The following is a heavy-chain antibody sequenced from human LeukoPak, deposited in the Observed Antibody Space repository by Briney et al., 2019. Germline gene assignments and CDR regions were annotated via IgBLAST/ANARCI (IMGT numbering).Heavy chain of an antibody. CDR3: ARDLWAYYYDSSGYYPDAFDI. Sequence: ASVKVSCKASGYTFTSYAMNWVRQAPAQGLEWMGWINTNTGNPTYAQGFTGRFVFSLDTSVSTAYLQISSLKAEDTAVYYCARDLWAYYYDSSGYYPDAFDIWGQGTMVTVSS. V-gene: IGHV7-4-1*02. CDR2: INTNTGNP. J-gene: IGHJ3*02. CDR1: GYTFTSYA. D-gene: IGHD3-22*01.